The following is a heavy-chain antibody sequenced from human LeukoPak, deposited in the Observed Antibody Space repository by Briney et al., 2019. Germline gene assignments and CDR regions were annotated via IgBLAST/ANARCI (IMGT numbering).Heavy chain of an antibody. Sequence: SETLSLTCTVSGGSISSSSYYWGWIRQPPGKGLEWIGSIYYSGGTYYNPSLKRRVTISVDTSKNQFPLKLSSVTAADTAVYYCARRVVVVAATGNWFDPWGQGTLVTVSS. CDR2: IYYSGGT. J-gene: IGHJ5*02. D-gene: IGHD2-15*01. CDR1: GGSISSSSYY. V-gene: IGHV4-39*01. CDR3: ARRVVVVAATGNWFDP.